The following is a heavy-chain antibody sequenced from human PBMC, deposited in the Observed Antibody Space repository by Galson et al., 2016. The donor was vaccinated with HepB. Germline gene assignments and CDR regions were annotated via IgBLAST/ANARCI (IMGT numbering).Heavy chain of an antibody. Sequence: SLRLSCAASGFTFTNVWMSWVRQAPGKGLEWVGRIKGKIDDGTTDYAAPVNGRFTISRDDSKTTVYLQMKSLETEDTAVYYCTTDYGYMWGSYRLAYWGQGSLVTVSS. D-gene: IGHD3-16*02. J-gene: IGHJ4*02. V-gene: IGHV3-15*01. CDR1: GFTFTNVW. CDR3: TTDYGYMWGSYRLAY. CDR2: IKGKIDDGTT.